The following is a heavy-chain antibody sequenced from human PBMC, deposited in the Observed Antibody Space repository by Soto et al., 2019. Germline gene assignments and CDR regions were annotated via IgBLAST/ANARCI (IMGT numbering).Heavy chain of an antibody. Sequence: EVPLVESGGGLVQPGGSLRLSCAASGFTFSSYWMHWVRQAPGKGLVWVSRINSDGSSTSYADSVKGRFTISRDNAKNTLYLQMNRLRAEDTAVYYCARDRFFDWIDDNDYWGQGTLVTVSS. CDR2: INSDGSST. D-gene: IGHD3-9*01. CDR1: GFTFSSYW. J-gene: IGHJ4*02. V-gene: IGHV3-74*01. CDR3: ARDRFFDWIDDNDY.